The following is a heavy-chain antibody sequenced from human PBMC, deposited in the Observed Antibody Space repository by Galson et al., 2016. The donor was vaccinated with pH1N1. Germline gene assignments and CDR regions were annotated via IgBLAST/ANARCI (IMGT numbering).Heavy chain of an antibody. CDR1: GYSFSSHW. CDR2: IYPGDSDT. CDR3: SRRSAVAGVDY. J-gene: IGHJ4*02. V-gene: IGHV5-51*01. Sequence: QSGAEVKKPGESLAISCQGSGYSFSSHWIGWVRQMPGKGLEWMGTIYPGDSDTKYSPSFQGPVTFSADKLINTAYAQGTSLKTSDTAMYFCSRRSAVAGVDYWGQGTLVTVSS. D-gene: IGHD6-19*01.